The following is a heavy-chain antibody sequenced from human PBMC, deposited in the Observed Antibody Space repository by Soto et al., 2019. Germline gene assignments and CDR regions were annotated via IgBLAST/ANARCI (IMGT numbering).Heavy chain of an antibody. CDR1: GLTFSNYW. CDR2: ISRDGSST. V-gene: IGHV3-74*01. CDR3: ARESSGYSSYFDY. J-gene: IGHJ4*02. D-gene: IGHD5-12*01. Sequence: GSLRLSCAGSGLTFSNYWIHWVRQAPGKGLAWVSRISRDGSSTTYADSVKGRFTISRDFAKNTVYLQMNSLGAEDTAVYYCARESSGYSSYFDYWGQGSPVTVSS.